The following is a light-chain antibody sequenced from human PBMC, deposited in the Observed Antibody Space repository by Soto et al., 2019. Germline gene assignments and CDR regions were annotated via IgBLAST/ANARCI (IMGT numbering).Light chain of an antibody. CDR3: CSYAGSYTPFYV. CDR1: SSDVGGYNY. J-gene: IGLJ1*01. V-gene: IGLV2-11*01. Sequence: QSVLTQPRSVSGSPGQSVTISCTGTSSDVGGYNYVSWYQQHPSKAPKLMIYDVSKRPSGVPDRFSGSKSGNTASLTISGLQAEDEADYYCCSYAGSYTPFYVFAIGTKVNVL. CDR2: DVS.